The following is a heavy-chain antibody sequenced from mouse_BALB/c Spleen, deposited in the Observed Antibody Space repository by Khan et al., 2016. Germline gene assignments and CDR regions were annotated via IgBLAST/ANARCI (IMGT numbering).Heavy chain of an antibody. D-gene: IGHD1-1*01. Sequence: IQLVQSGPELKKPGKTVKISCKASGYTFTNYGMNWGKQAPGKGLKWMGWINTYSGESTYADDFKGRFAFSLETSANTAYLQINNLKDEDTATYFCARYRYYYGSSRYFDVWGAGTTVTVSS. J-gene: IGHJ1*01. CDR1: GYTFTNYG. V-gene: IGHV9-3-1*01. CDR3: ARYRYYYGSSRYFDV. CDR2: INTYSGES.